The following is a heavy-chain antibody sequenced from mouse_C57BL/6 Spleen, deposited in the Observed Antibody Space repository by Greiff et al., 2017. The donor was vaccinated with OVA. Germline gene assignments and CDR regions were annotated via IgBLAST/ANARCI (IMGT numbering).Heavy chain of an antibody. CDR1: GYAFSSYW. CDR3: ARGPTTVVATNYLNY. Sequence: VQLQESGAELVKPGASVKISCKASGYAFSSYWMNWVKQRPGKGLEWIGQIYPGDGDTNYNGKFKGKATLTADKSSSTAYMQLSSLTSEDSAVYFCARGPTTVVATNYLNYWGQGTTLTVSS. V-gene: IGHV1-80*01. CDR2: IYPGDGDT. J-gene: IGHJ2*01. D-gene: IGHD1-1*01.